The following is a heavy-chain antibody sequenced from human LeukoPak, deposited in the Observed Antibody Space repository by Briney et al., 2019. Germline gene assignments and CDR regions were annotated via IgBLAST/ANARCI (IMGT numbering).Heavy chain of an antibody. Sequence: ASVKVSCKASGYTFTGYYMQWVRQAPGQGLEGMGWINPNSGGTNYAQKFQGRVTMTRDTSISTAYMELSRLRSDDTAVYYCARYPATENWFDPWGQGTLVTVSS. CDR2: INPNSGGT. D-gene: IGHD1-26*01. CDR3: ARYPATENWFDP. V-gene: IGHV1-2*02. J-gene: IGHJ5*02. CDR1: GYTFTGYY.